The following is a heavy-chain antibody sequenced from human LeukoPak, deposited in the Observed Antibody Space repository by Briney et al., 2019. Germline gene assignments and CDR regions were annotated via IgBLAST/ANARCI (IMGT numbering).Heavy chain of an antibody. V-gene: IGHV1-69*06. CDR2: IIPIFGTA. CDR1: GGTFSSYA. CDR3: ARGGKQWLVDRNWFDP. D-gene: IGHD6-19*01. J-gene: IGHJ5*02. Sequence: GASVKVSCKASGGTFSSYAISWVRQAPGQGLEWMGGIIPIFGTANYAQKFQGRVTITADKSTSTAYMELSSLRSEDTAVYYCARGGKQWLVDRNWFDPWGQGTLVTVSS.